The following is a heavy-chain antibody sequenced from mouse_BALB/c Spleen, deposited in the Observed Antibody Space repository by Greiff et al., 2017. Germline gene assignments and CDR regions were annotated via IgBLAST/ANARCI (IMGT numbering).Heavy chain of an antibody. Sequence: EVQLQQSGPELVKPGASVKISCKASGYSFTDYIMLWVKQSHGKSLEWIGNINPYYGSTSYNLKFKGKATLTVDKSSSTAYMQLNSLTSEDSAVYYCAREGDYYGSSYVAYWGQGTLVTVSA. CDR3: AREGDYYGSSYVAY. CDR1: GYSFTDYI. CDR2: INPYYGST. D-gene: IGHD1-1*01. V-gene: IGHV1-39*01. J-gene: IGHJ3*01.